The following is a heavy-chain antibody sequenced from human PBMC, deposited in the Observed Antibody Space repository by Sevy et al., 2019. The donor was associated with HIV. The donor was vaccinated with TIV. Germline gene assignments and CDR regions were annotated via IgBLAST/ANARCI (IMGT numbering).Heavy chain of an antibody. CDR1: GYTFSDSGYY. Sequence: ASVNVSCKASGYTFSDSGYYVHWVRQAPGQGLEWMGWINPKSGATNYAQKFQGRVTMTRDTSVSTANMELSRLTSDDTAVYYCARESYDFWTGPVDYAYGMDVWGQGTTVTVSS. CDR3: ARESYDFWTGPVDYAYGMDV. V-gene: IGHV1-2*02. CDR2: INPKSGAT. J-gene: IGHJ6*02. D-gene: IGHD3-3*01.